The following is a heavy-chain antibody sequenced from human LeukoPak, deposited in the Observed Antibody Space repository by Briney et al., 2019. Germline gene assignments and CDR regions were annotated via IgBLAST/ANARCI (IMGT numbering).Heavy chain of an antibody. CDR3: ARLTAGDGYNYAVDV. CDR2: IYTSGST. Sequence: SETLSLTCTVSGGSISSYYGSWIRQPPGKGLEWIGYIYTSGSTNYNPSLKSRVTMSVDTSKSQFSLRLNSVTAADTAVYYCARLTAGDGYNYAVDVWGQGTTVTVSS. V-gene: IGHV4-4*09. J-gene: IGHJ6*02. CDR1: GGSISSYY. D-gene: IGHD5-24*01.